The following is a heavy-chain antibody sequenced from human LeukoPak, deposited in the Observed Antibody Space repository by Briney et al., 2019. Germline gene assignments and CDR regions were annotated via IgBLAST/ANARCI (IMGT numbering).Heavy chain of an antibody. J-gene: IGHJ6*03. CDR3: AKVGGSKYYYYYYMDV. D-gene: IGHD3-10*01. Sequence: PGGSLRLSCAASGFTFDDYAMHWARQAPGKGLEWVSGISWNSGSIGYADSVKGRFTISRDNAKNSLYLQMNSLRAEDTALYYCAKVGGSKYYYYYYMDVWGKGTTVTVSS. CDR2: ISWNSGSI. V-gene: IGHV3-9*01. CDR1: GFTFDDYA.